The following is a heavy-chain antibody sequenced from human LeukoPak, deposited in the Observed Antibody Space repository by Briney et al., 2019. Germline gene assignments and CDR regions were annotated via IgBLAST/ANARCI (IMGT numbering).Heavy chain of an antibody. CDR2: INPNIGAT. J-gene: IGHJ4*02. Sequence: ASVKASCRPSGYTFTGYYMHWVRQAPGQGLEWMGWINPNIGATMYAQKFQGRVSMTRDTSVSTGYMELTSLRSDDTAVYYCARDRVGSGWPRPYYFEFWGQGTLVIVSS. CDR1: GYTFTGYY. CDR3: ARDRVGSGWPRPYYFEF. D-gene: IGHD6-19*01. V-gene: IGHV1-2*02.